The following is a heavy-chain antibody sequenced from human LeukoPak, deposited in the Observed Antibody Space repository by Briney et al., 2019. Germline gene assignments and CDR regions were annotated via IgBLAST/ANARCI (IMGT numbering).Heavy chain of an antibody. CDR1: GFTFSSYG. Sequence: LPGGSLRLSCAASGFTFSSYGMHWVRQAPGKGLEWVAFIRYDGSNKYYADSVKGRFTISRDNSKNTLYLQMNSLRAEDTAVYYCAKDKGYSSSRYDLDYWGQGTLVTVSS. D-gene: IGHD6-13*01. CDR2: IRYDGSNK. V-gene: IGHV3-30*02. CDR3: AKDKGYSSSRYDLDY. J-gene: IGHJ4*02.